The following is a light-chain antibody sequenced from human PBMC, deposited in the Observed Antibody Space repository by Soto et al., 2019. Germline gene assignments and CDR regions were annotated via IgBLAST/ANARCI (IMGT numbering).Light chain of an antibody. CDR3: QQRSNWPPIT. CDR2: DAS. J-gene: IGKJ5*01. Sequence: EIVLTQSPATLSLSPGERATLSCRASQSVSSYLAWYHQKPGQAPSLPIYDASNRATGIPARFSGSGSGTDFTLTISSLEPEDFAVYYCQQRSNWPPITFGQGTRLEIK. CDR1: QSVSSY. V-gene: IGKV3-11*01.